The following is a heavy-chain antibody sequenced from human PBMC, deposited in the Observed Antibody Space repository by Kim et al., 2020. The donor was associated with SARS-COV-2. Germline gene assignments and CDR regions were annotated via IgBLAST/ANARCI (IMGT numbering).Heavy chain of an antibody. CDR3: ARDLHIVVVTAIQN. CDR2: ISYDGSNK. Sequence: GGSLRLSCAASGFTFSSYAMHWVRQAPGKGLEWVAVISYDGSNKYYADSVKGRFTISRDNSKNTLYLQMNSLRAEDTAVYYCARDLHIVVVTAIQNWGQG. V-gene: IGHV3-30*04. J-gene: IGHJ1*01. D-gene: IGHD2-21*02. CDR1: GFTFSSYA.